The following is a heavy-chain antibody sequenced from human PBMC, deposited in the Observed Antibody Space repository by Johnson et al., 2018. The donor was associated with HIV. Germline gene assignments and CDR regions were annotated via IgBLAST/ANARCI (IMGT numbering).Heavy chain of an antibody. CDR3: ARGGWRGIATPDAFDI. CDR2: IYSGGII. Sequence: VQLVESGGGVVRPGGSLRLSCAASGFSFSSYAMSWVRQAPGKGLEWVSVIYSGGIIYYGDSVKGRFTISRDNAKNSLYLQMNSLRAEDTAVYYCARGGWRGIATPDAFDIWGQGTMVTVSS. D-gene: IGHD6-13*01. CDR1: GFSFSSYA. J-gene: IGHJ3*02. V-gene: IGHV3-66*01.